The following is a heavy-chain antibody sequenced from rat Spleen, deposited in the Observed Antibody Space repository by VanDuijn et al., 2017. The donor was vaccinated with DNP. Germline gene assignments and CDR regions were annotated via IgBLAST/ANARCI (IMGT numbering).Heavy chain of an antibody. J-gene: IGHJ1*01. CDR3: ARGSSSMYWYFDF. V-gene: IGHV5-22*01. CDR1: GFTFSDYY. Sequence: EVQLVESGGGLVQPGRSLKLSCAASGFTFSDYYMAWVRQAPTKGLEWVAYISYDGGITNYGDSVKGRFTISRDNAKSTLYLQMNSLKSEDTATYYCARGSSSMYWYFDFWGPGTMVTVSS. D-gene: IGHD1-2*01. CDR2: ISYDGGIT.